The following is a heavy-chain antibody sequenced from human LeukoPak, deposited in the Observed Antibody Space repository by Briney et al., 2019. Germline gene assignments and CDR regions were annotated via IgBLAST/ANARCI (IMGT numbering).Heavy chain of an antibody. CDR2: ISAYNGNT. Sequence: ASVKVSCEASGYTFTSYGISWVRQAPGQGLEWMGWISAYNGNTNYAQKLQGRVTMTTDTSTSTAYMELRSLRSDDTAVYYCARSYYGGNSGDYWGQGTLVTVSS. D-gene: IGHD4-23*01. CDR3: ARSYYGGNSGDY. CDR1: GYTFTSYG. V-gene: IGHV1-18*01. J-gene: IGHJ4*02.